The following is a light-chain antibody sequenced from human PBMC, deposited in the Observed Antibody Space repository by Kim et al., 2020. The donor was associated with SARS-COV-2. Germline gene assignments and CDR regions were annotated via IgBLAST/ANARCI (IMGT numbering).Light chain of an antibody. CDR2: KAS. V-gene: IGKV1-5*03. CDR3: QQYNSGT. J-gene: IGKJ1*01. CDR1: QSISSW. Sequence: LSASVGDRVTITCRASQSISSWLASYQQKPGKAPKLLIYKASSLESGVPSRFSGSGSGTEFTLTNSSLQPDDFATYYCQQYNSGTFGQGTKVDIK.